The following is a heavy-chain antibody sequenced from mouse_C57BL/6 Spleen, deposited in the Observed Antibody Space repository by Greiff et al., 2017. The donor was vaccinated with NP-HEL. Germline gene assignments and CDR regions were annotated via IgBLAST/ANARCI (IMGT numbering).Heavy chain of an antibody. CDR1: GYEFSSSW. D-gene: IGHD2-3*01. CDR2: IYPGGGDT. Sequence: VQLQESGPELVKPGASVKISCKASGYEFSSSWMNWVKQRPGKGLEWIGRIYPGGGDTNYNGKFKGKATLTADKSSSTAYMQLSSLTSEDSAVYFCASDGYYAMDDWGQGTSVTVSS. CDR3: ASDGYYAMDD. J-gene: IGHJ4*01. V-gene: IGHV1-82*01.